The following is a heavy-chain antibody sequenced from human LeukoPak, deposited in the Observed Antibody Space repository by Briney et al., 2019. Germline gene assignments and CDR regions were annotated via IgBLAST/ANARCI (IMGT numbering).Heavy chain of an antibody. Sequence: ASVKVSCKASGYTFRNYAMHWVRQAPGQRPEWMGWINAGNGNTEYSQKFQGRVTITRNTSISTAYMELSSLRSEDTAVYYCARVGILTGTDFDYWGQGTLVTVSS. CDR2: INAGNGNT. D-gene: IGHD1-7*01. CDR1: GYTFRNYA. J-gene: IGHJ4*02. CDR3: ARVGILTGTDFDY. V-gene: IGHV1-3*01.